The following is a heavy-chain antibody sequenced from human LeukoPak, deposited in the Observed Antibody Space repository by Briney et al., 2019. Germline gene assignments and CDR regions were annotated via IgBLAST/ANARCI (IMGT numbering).Heavy chain of an antibody. D-gene: IGHD1-26*01. Sequence: GGSLRLSCAASGFTFSNAWMNWVRQAPGKGLEWVAVIWYGGSNKYYADSVKGRFTISRDNSKNTLYLQMNSLRAEDTAVYYCAKDHSGSYSWVDYWGQGTLVTVSS. V-gene: IGHV3-30*02. CDR2: IWYGGSNK. CDR1: GFTFSNAW. CDR3: AKDHSGSYSWVDY. J-gene: IGHJ4*02.